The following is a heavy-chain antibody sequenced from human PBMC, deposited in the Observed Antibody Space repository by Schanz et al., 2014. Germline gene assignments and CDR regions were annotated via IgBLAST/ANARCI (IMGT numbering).Heavy chain of an antibody. J-gene: IGHJ4*02. D-gene: IGHD2-21*01. Sequence: VQLEQSGAEVKKPGSSVKVSCKASGGTFSSFGINWVRQAPGQGLEWMGRIIPSLGLAKYEQKFQDKVTITADTSTTTAYMELSGLRSEDTAVYYCARDRLECGAECYSVEVFEIWGQGTLATVSA. CDR3: ARDRLECGAECYSVEVFEI. CDR1: GGTFSSFG. CDR2: IIPSLGLA. V-gene: IGHV1-69*04.